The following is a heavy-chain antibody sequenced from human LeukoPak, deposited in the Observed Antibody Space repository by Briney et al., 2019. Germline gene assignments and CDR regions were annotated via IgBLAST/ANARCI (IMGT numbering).Heavy chain of an antibody. J-gene: IGHJ5*02. CDR1: GFTFSSYW. V-gene: IGHV3-7*01. Sequence: QAGGSLRLSCAASGFTFSSYWMSWVRQAPGKGLEWVANIKQDGSEKYYVDSVKGRFTISRDNAKNSLYLQMNSLRAEDTAVYYCAREKSHYYDSSGPDWFDPWGQGTLVTVSS. CDR2: IKQDGSEK. CDR3: AREKSHYYDSSGPDWFDP. D-gene: IGHD3-22*01.